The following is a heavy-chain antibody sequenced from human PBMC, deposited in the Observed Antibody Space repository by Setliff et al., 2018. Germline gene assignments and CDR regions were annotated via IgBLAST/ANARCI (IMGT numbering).Heavy chain of an antibody. CDR2: IYPSNSNI. D-gene: IGHD5-12*01. Sequence: PGESLKISCKASGYSFTDYWIAWVRQMPGKGLEWMGIIYPSNSNIKYSPSFEAQITFSVDKSITTAYLQWSSLKASDTAIYYCARHRVGNSGYAIPILDFWGQGALVIVSS. CDR1: GYSFTDYW. V-gene: IGHV5-51*01. J-gene: IGHJ4*02. CDR3: ARHRVGNSGYAIPILDF.